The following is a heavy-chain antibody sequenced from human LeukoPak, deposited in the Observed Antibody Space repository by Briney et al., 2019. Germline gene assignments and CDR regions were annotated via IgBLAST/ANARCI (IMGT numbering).Heavy chain of an antibody. CDR3: ARGISIPYYYGSGSYLDVGMDV. CDR1: GFTFSSYW. J-gene: IGHJ6*02. CDR2: IKQDGSEK. Sequence: PGGSLRLSCAASGFTFSSYWMSWVRQAPGKGLEWVANIKQDGSEKYYVDSVKGRFTISRDNAKNSLYLQMNSLRAEDTAVYYCARGISIPYYYGSGSYLDVGMDVWGQGTTVTVSS. V-gene: IGHV3-7*01. D-gene: IGHD3-10*01.